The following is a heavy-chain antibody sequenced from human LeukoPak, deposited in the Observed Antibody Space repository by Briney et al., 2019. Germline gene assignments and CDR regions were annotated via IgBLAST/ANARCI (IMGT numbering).Heavy chain of an antibody. CDR2: ISGSGGST. J-gene: IGHJ4*02. CDR1: GFTFSSHS. V-gene: IGHV3-23*01. Sequence: GGSLRLSCAASGFTFSSHSMSWVRQAPGKGLEWVSAISGSGGSTYYADSVKGRFTISRDNSKNTLYLQMNSLRAEDTAVYYCAKDDNYYDSSGYYRVWGQGTLVTVSS. D-gene: IGHD3-22*01. CDR3: AKDDNYYDSSGYYRV.